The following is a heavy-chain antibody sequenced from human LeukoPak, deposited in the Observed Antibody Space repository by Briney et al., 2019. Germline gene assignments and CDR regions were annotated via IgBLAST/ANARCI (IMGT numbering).Heavy chain of an antibody. V-gene: IGHV3-30-3*01. Sequence: PGSSLRPSCPAAGFTFSINATRSVRLAPGEGREWVAVISYDASNKYYTDSVEGPFTIARDNSKNTLVLQMNSLRGEDTSVYYCARGSGSSTRGWFDPWGQGTLVTVSS. D-gene: IGHD6-13*01. CDR1: GFTFSINA. CDR2: ISYDASNK. CDR3: ARGSGSSTRGWFDP. J-gene: IGHJ5*02.